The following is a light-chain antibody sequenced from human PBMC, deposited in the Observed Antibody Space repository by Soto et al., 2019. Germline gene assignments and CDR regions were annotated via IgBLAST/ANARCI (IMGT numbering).Light chain of an antibody. CDR1: SSNLGSNT. Sequence: QSVLTQQPSAYGTHGQRVTMSCSGTSSNLGSNTVNWYHQLPGTAPRLLIYGNNHRPSVVPDRFSGYTSGTSASLAIIGLQSEDDSDYYCAAWDDSLNGHVVFGGGTQLTVL. V-gene: IGLV1-44*01. CDR3: AAWDDSLNGHVV. CDR2: GNN. J-gene: IGLJ2*01.